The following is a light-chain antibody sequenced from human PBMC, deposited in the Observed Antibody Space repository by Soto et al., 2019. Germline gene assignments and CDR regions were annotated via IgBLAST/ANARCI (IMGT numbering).Light chain of an antibody. J-gene: IGKJ5*01. CDR3: HQRNQ. Sequence: EIVMTQSPATLSVSPGERAILPCRASQSVSSNLAWYQQKPGQAPRLLIYGASTRATGIPARFSGSRSGTDFTLTISSVEPEDFAMYYCHQRNQFGQGTRLEI. V-gene: IGKV3D-15*01. CDR1: QSVSSN. CDR2: GAS.